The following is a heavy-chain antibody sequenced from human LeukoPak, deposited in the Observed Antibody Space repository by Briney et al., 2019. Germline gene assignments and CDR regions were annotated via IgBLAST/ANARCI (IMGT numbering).Heavy chain of an antibody. Sequence: GGSLRLSCSASGFTFSSFSMFWVGQRQGRGLRCLQSIRIVSRNIYYADSVKGRFTISRDNAKNTLYLQMNSLRGEDTAVYYCAKDSLRERIVGSTTRGVNDYWGQGTLVTVSS. J-gene: IGHJ4*02. CDR2: IRIVSRNI. V-gene: IGHV3-48*01. D-gene: IGHD1-26*01. CDR3: AKDSLRERIVGSTTRGVNDY. CDR1: GFTFSSFS.